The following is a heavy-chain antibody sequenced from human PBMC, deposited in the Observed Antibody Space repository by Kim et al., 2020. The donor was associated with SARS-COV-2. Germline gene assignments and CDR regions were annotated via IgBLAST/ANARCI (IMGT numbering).Heavy chain of an antibody. CDR1: GLTLSDSI. J-gene: IGHJ6*02. CDR3: CKAVKGGYGMDV. Sequence: GGSLRLSCAASGLTLSDSILHWVRQIPGRGLEWVGRIRSRANNDATTFAESVRGRFTLSRDDSQNMVYLQMNGLQIDDTAVYYCCKAVKGGYGMDVWGRGTTVIVSS. D-gene: IGHD3-16*01. V-gene: IGHV3-73*01. CDR2: IRSRANNDAT.